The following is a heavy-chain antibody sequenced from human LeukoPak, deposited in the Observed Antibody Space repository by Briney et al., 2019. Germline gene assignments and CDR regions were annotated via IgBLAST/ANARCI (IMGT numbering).Heavy chain of an antibody. J-gene: IGHJ5*02. CDR3: ARYPTITMVRGVILNNWFDP. V-gene: IGHV4-59*01. Sequence: SETLSLTCTVSGGSISSYYWTWIRQPPGKGLEWIGYIYYSGSTNYNPSLKSRVTISVDTSKNQFSLKVSSVTAADTAVYYCARYPTITMVRGVILNNWFDPWGQGTLVTVSS. CDR1: GGSISSYY. D-gene: IGHD3-10*01. CDR2: IYYSGST.